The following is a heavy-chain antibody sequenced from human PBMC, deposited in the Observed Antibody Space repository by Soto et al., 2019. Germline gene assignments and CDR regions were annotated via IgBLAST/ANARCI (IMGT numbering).Heavy chain of an antibody. J-gene: IGHJ4*02. D-gene: IGHD6-19*01. CDR1: GDSITNGLSY. V-gene: IGHV4-31*03. CDR2: IHYSGST. Sequence: QVQLQESGPGLVRPSQTLSLTCTVSGDSITNGLSYWSWIRQHPETGLEWIGYIHYSGSTDYTPSLKVRATISADTSKSQFSLKLTSVTAADTAVYYCARQKWLAPFDYWGQGTLVTVSS. CDR3: ARQKWLAPFDY.